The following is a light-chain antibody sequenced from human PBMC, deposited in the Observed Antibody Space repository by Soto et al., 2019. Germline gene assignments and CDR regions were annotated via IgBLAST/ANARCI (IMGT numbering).Light chain of an antibody. J-gene: IGLJ2*01. Sequence: QSVLTQPASVSGSPGQSITISCTGTSSDVGGYKYVSWYQQHPDKAPKLIIFDVSNRPSGISSRFSGSKSGNTASLTISGLQAEGEADYYCASYTSSSTSVIFGRGTKLTVL. CDR2: DVS. CDR1: SSDVGGYKY. V-gene: IGLV2-14*03. CDR3: ASYTSSSTSVI.